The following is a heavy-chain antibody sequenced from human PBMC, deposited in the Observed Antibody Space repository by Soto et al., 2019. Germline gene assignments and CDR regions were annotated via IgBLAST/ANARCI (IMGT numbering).Heavy chain of an antibody. J-gene: IGHJ4*02. CDR1: GGSISSSSYY. Sequence: PSETLSLTCTVSGGSISSSSYYWGWIRQPPGKGLEWIGSIYYSGSTYYNPSLKSRVTISVDTSKNQFSLKLSSVTAVDTTVYYCVRDDIGLGIDYWGLGTLVTVSS. CDR2: IYYSGST. D-gene: IGHD1-26*01. CDR3: VRDDIGLGIDY. V-gene: IGHV4-39*02.